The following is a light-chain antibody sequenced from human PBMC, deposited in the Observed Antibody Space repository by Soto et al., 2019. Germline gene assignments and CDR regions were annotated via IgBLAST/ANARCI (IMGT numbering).Light chain of an antibody. CDR1: QSVGSNY. CDR3: QHYGSPLT. CDR2: AAS. Sequence: EIVLTQSPGTLSLSPGERATLSCRASQSVGSNYLDWYQQKPGQTPRLLIYAASSRATGIPDRFSGGGSGTDFTLTISRLEPEDFAVYYCQHYGSPLTFGGGTKVEIK. J-gene: IGKJ4*01. V-gene: IGKV3-20*01.